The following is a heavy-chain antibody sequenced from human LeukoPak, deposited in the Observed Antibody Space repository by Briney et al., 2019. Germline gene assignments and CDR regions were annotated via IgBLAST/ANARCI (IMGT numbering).Heavy chain of an antibody. J-gene: IGHJ4*02. CDR2: IYTSDIT. CDR1: GGSVSSYY. Sequence: SETLSLTCTVSGGSVSSYYWSWIRQPAGKGLEWIGRIYTSDITAYSSFFKSRVTMSLDTSKNQLSLKLRSVTAADTAVYYCARGLHDYVWGSYRRFDYWGQGTLVTVSS. CDR3: ARGLHDYVWGSYRRFDY. V-gene: IGHV4-4*07. D-gene: IGHD3-16*02.